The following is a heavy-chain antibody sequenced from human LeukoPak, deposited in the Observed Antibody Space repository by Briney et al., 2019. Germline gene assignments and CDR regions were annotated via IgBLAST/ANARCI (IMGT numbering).Heavy chain of an antibody. D-gene: IGHD6-19*01. CDR1: GYSFTSYW. V-gene: IGHV5-51*01. J-gene: IGHJ4*02. Sequence: GESLKISCRVSGYSFTSYWIGWVRQMPGKGLEWMGIINPGDSDTRCSPSFQGQVTISADKSISTAFLQWSSLKASDTAMYYCARRTDSGWHCFDYWGQGTLVTVSS. CDR2: INPGDSDT. CDR3: ARRTDSGWHCFDY.